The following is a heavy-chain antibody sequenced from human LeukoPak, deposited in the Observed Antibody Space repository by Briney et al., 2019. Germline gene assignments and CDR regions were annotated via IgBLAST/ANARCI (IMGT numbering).Heavy chain of an antibody. V-gene: IGHV3-21*01. CDR1: GFTFSSYS. CDR2: ISSSSSYI. D-gene: IGHD7-27*01. Sequence: PGGSLRLSCAASGFTFSSYSMNWVRQAPGKGLEWVSSISSSSSYIYYADSVKGRFTISRDNAKNSLYLQMNSLRAGDTAVQHCVTDLYVPVGMVTVDYRGQGTLVTVSS. CDR3: VTDLYVPVGMVTVDY. J-gene: IGHJ4*02.